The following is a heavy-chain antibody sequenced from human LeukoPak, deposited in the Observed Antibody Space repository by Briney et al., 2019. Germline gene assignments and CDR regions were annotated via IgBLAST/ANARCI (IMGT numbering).Heavy chain of an antibody. CDR3: ARLSFHDFWSSSLQHWFDP. CDR2: IYPGDSDT. V-gene: IGHV5-51*01. J-gene: IGHJ5*02. Sequence: GESLKISCKGSGYSFTSYWIGWVRQMPGKGLEWMGIIYPGDSDTRYSPSFQGQVTISADKSISTAYLQWSSLKASDTAMYYCARLSFHDFWSSSLQHWFDPWGQGTLVTVSS. CDR1: GYSFTSYW. D-gene: IGHD3-3*01.